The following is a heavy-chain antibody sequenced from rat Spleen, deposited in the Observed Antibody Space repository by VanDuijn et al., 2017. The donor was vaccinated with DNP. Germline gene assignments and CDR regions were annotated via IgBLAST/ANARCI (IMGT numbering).Heavy chain of an antibody. J-gene: IGHJ3*01. CDR2: IINSGGST. Sequence: EVQLVESGGGLVQPGRSLKLSCAASGFTFSNYGMAWVRQAPTKGLEWVASIINSGGSTSYRDSVKGRFTISRDNAKTILYLQMDSLRSEDTATYYCARPHYNNYGGFAYWGQGTLVTVSS. V-gene: IGHV5S13*01. D-gene: IGHD1-10*01. CDR1: GFTFSNYG. CDR3: ARPHYNNYGGFAY.